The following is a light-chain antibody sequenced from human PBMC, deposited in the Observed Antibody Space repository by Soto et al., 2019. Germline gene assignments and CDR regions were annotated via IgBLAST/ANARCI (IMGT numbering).Light chain of an antibody. CDR3: QQYDNYLLA. CDR1: QSINLW. Sequence: DIQMTQSPSTLSASVGDRVTITCRASQSINLWLAWYQQQPGKAPKLLIYKASSLESGVPSRFSGSGSGTEFTLTISSLQPDDFATYYCQQYDNYLLAFGGGTKVEIK. V-gene: IGKV1-5*03. J-gene: IGKJ4*01. CDR2: KAS.